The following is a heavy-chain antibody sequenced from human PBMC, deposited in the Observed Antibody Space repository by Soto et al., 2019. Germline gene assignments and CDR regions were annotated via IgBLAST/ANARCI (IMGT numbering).Heavy chain of an antibody. Sequence: QLQESGPGRVKPSETLSLTCKVSGDSVTTGRYYWPWLRQPPGKGPEWIGYIYYSGSTNYNPSLESRATIFADKSGSHFSLTLTSVTADDTAVYYGARLDYAIDSWGRGTLVTVSS. J-gene: IGHJ4*02. CDR2: IYYSGST. D-gene: IGHD4-17*01. V-gene: IGHV4-61*03. CDR3: ARLDYAIDS. CDR1: GDSVTTGRYY.